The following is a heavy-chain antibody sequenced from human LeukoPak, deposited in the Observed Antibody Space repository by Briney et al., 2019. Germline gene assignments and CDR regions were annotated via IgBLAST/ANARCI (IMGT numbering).Heavy chain of an antibody. D-gene: IGHD3-22*01. CDR3: AKDLSEYYYDSSGYPRIDY. CDR1: GFTFSSYG. Sequence: GGSLRLSCAASGFTFSSYGMHWVRQAPGKGLEWVAVISYDGSNKYYADSVKGRFTISRDNSKNTLYLQMNSLRAEDTAVYYCAKDLSEYYYDSSGYPRIDYWGQGTLVTVSS. V-gene: IGHV3-30*18. J-gene: IGHJ4*02. CDR2: ISYDGSNK.